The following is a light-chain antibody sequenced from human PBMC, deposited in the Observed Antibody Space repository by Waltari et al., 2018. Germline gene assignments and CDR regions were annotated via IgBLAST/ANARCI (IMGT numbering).Light chain of an antibody. CDR2: EVS. CDR1: SGSFGIYHL. J-gene: IGLJ3*02. V-gene: IGLV2-23*02. CDR3: CSYAGSSILV. Sequence: QSALPPPASMSGSPGPSITISCTGNSGSFGIYHLVPWYQQHPGKAPKVMIYEVSKRPSGVSNRFSGSKSDNTASLTISGLQAEDEADYYCCSYAGSSILVFGGGTKLTVL.